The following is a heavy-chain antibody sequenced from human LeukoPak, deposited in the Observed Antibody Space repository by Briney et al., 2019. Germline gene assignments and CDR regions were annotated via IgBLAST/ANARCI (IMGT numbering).Heavy chain of an antibody. D-gene: IGHD3-22*01. CDR1: GYRFTSYW. CDR3: ARLGGLYYDNSGYFDY. Sequence: GESLKISCKGSGYRFTSYWIGWVRQMPGKGLEWMGSIYPGDSDTIYSPSLQGQVTISADKSISTAYLQWSSLKASDTAMYYCARLGGLYYDNSGYFDYWGQGTLVTVSS. CDR2: IYPGDSDT. V-gene: IGHV5-51*01. J-gene: IGHJ4*02.